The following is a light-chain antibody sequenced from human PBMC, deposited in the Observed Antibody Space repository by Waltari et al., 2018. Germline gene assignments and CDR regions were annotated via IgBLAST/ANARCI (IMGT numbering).Light chain of an antibody. CDR1: NSNIGANYD. Sequence: QSVLTQPPSVSGAPGQRVTISCTGRNSNIGANYDVHWYQQLPGTAPKLLIYGITNRPSGVPDRFSGSKSGTSASLAITGLQAEDEADYYCQSYDGSLSGWVFGGGTKLTVL. J-gene: IGLJ3*02. V-gene: IGLV1-40*01. CDR3: QSYDGSLSGWV. CDR2: GIT.